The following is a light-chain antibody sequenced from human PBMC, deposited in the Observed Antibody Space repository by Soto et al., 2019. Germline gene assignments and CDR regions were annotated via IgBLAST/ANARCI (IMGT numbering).Light chain of an antibody. CDR3: QQYGRSPPYT. Sequence: EIGLTQSPGTLSLSPGEXATLSCRASQSVNSNYLAWYQQRPGQAPRLLIYGASSRATGIPDRFSGSGSGTDFTLTISRLEPEDFAVYYCQQYGRSPPYTFGPGTKVDIK. V-gene: IGKV3-20*01. CDR1: QSVNSNY. J-gene: IGKJ3*01. CDR2: GAS.